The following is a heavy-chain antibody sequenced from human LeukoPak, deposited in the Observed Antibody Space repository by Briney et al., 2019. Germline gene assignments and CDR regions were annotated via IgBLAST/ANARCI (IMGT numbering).Heavy chain of an antibody. CDR2: ISYDGSNK. Sequence: GGSLRLFCAASGFTFSSYAMHWVRQAPGKGLEWVAVISYDGSNKYYADSVKGRFTISRDNSKNTLYLQMNSLRAEDTAVYYCARDRTRDGYNQGRVFDYWGQGTPVTVSS. J-gene: IGHJ4*02. D-gene: IGHD5-24*01. V-gene: IGHV3-30-3*01. CDR3: ARDRTRDGYNQGRVFDY. CDR1: GFTFSSYA.